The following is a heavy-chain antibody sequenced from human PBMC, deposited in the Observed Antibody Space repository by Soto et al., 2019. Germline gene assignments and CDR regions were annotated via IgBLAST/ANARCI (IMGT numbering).Heavy chain of an antibody. CDR1: GFTFSSYG. V-gene: IGHV3-33*01. J-gene: IGHJ6*03. Sequence: GGSLRLSCAASGFTFSSYGMHWVRQAPGKGLEWVAVIWYDGSNKYYADSVKGRFTISRDNSKNTLYLQMNSLRAEDTAVYYCARDYVRGYYTYYYYMDVWGKGTTVTVSS. CDR3: ARDYVRGYYTYYYYMDV. CDR2: IWYDGSNK. D-gene: IGHD3-3*01.